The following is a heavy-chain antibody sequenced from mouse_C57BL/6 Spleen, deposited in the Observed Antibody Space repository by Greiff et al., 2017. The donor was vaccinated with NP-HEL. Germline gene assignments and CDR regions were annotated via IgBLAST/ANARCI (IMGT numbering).Heavy chain of an antibody. V-gene: IGHV1-15*01. J-gene: IGHJ3*01. Sequence: QVHVKQSGAELVRPGASVTLSCKASGYTFTDYEMHWVKQTPVHGLEWIGAIDPETGGTAYNQKFKGKAILTADKSSSTAYMELRSLTSEDSAVYYCTGDYDGPWFAYWGQGTLVTVSA. CDR1: GYTFTDYE. CDR2: IDPETGGT. CDR3: TGDYDGPWFAY. D-gene: IGHD2-4*01.